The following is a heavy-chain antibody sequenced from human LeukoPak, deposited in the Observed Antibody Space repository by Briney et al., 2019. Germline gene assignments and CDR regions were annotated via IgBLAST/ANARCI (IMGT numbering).Heavy chain of an antibody. J-gene: IGHJ6*03. CDR1: GFTFSSYW. D-gene: IGHD6-13*01. CDR3: AREWMGYSNSRRDYYYYMDV. V-gene: IGHV3-7*01. Sequence: GGSLRLSCAASGFTFSSYWMSWVRQAPGKGLEWVANIKQDGSEENYVDSVKGRFTISRDNAKNSLYLQMNSLRDEDTALYYCAREWMGYSNSRRDYYYYMDVWGKGTTVTVSS. CDR2: IKQDGSEE.